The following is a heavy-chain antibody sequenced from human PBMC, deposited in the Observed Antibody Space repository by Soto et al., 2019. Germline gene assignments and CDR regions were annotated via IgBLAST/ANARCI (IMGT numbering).Heavy chain of an antibody. Sequence: GGSLRLSCAASGFTFDDYAMHWVRQAPGKGLEWVSLISGDGGSTYYADSVKCRFTISRDNSKNSLYLQMNSLRTEDTALYYCAKGTYGSEYYYYYGMDVWGQGTTVTVSS. CDR1: GFTFDDYA. D-gene: IGHD1-26*01. CDR3: AKGTYGSEYYYYYGMDV. CDR2: ISGDGGST. V-gene: IGHV3-43*02. J-gene: IGHJ6*02.